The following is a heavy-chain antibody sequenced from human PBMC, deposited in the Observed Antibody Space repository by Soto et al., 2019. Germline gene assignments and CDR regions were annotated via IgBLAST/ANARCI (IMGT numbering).Heavy chain of an antibody. D-gene: IGHD4-17*01. J-gene: IGHJ1*01. V-gene: IGHV3-23*01. CDR1: GFTFTSYG. Sequence: EVQLLESGGGLEPPGGSLRLSCVTSGFTFTSYGMSWVRQAPGKGLEWVSAISGSSDTYYPDSVKGRFTNSRNNSRSTLYLQMNNLRAEDTAVYYCATYGGDSGGYEYFQRWGQGCLVTVSS. CDR2: ISGSSDT. CDR3: ATYGGDSGGYEYFQR.